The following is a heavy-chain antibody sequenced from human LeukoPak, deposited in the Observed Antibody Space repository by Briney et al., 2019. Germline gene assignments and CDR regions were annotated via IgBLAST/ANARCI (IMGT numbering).Heavy chain of an antibody. CDR3: AADARWGSGFDP. CDR2: INHSGST. V-gene: IGHV4-34*01. J-gene: IGHJ5*02. Sequence: PSETLSLTCAVYGGSFSGYYWSWIRQPPGKGLEWIGEINHSGSTNYNPSLKSRVTISVDTSKNQFSLKLSSVTAADMAVYYCAADARWGSGFDPWGQGTLVTVSS. CDR1: GGSFSGYY. D-gene: IGHD3-10*01.